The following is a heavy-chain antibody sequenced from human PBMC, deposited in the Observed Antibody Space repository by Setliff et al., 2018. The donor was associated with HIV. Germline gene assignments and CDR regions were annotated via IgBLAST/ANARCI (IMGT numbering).Heavy chain of an antibody. V-gene: IGHV4-39*01. CDR3: ARPRFTYGTPPAFDI. D-gene: IGHD5-18*01. Sequence: SETLSLTCTVSGGSISSSSHYWGWIRQPPGKGLEWIGSIYFSGSTYYNPSLKSRVTISVDTSKNQFSLKLSSVTAADTAVYYCARPRFTYGTPPAFDIWGRGTVVTVSS. CDR2: IYFSGST. CDR1: GGSISSSSHY. J-gene: IGHJ3*02.